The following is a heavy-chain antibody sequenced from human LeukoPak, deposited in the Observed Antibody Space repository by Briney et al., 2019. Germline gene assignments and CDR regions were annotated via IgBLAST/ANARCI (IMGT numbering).Heavy chain of an antibody. CDR2: ISAYNGNS. D-gene: IGHD2-2*01. CDR3: ARVHSYCSSTSCLDY. V-gene: IGHV1-18*01. CDR1: GYTFTSSG. Sequence: ASVKVSCKASGYTFTSSGISWVRQAPGQGLEWMGWISAYNGNSNYAQKFQGRVTMTTDTSTSTGYMELRSLRSDDTAVYYCARVHSYCSSTSCLDYWGQGTLVTVSS. J-gene: IGHJ4*02.